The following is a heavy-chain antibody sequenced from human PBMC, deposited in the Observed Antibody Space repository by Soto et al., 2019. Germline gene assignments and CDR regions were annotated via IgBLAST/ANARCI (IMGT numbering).Heavy chain of an antibody. D-gene: IGHD3-22*01. V-gene: IGHV3-53*01. J-gene: IGHJ6*02. CDR2: IYSGGST. Sequence: GGSLRLSCAASGFTVSSNYMGWVRQAPGKGLEWVSVIYSGGSTYYADSVKGRFTISRDNSKNTLYLQMNSLRAEDTAVYYCARADRGSQGYYYYGMDVWGQGTPVTVSS. CDR1: GFTVSSNY. CDR3: ARADRGSQGYYYYGMDV.